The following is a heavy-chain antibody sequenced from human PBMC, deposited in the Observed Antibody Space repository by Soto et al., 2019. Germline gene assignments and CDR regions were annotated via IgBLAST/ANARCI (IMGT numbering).Heavy chain of an antibody. CDR2: ISSGGTTK. D-gene: IGHD3-3*01. Sequence: GGSLRLSCAASGFTFSDFYMSWVRQAPGKGLEWLSCISSGGTTKYYADSAKGRFTISRDDAKNSLYLQMNSLRAEDTAVYYCVRHSVFWDFWSGSPQYFDYWGRGNLVTVSS. J-gene: IGHJ4*02. CDR3: VRHSVFWDFWSGSPQYFDY. CDR1: GFTFSDFY. V-gene: IGHV3-11*01.